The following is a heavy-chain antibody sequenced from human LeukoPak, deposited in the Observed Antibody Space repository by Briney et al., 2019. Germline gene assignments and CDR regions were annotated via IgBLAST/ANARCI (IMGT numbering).Heavy chain of an antibody. D-gene: IGHD1-26*01. CDR1: GGSISGGGYY. V-gene: IGHV4-30-2*01. Sequence: SETLSLTCTLSGGSISGGGYYWSWIRQPPGKGLEWIEFIHDGGSTSYNSSLKSRVVISVNRSKNQFSLTLYSVTAADTAIYYCARDSPKRYSGSYFDYWGQGSLVTVSS. CDR2: IHDGGST. J-gene: IGHJ4*02. CDR3: ARDSPKRYSGSYFDY.